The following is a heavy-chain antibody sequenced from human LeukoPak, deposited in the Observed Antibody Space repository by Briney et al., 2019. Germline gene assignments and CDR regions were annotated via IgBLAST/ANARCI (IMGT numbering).Heavy chain of an antibody. CDR1: GGSFSGYY. J-gene: IGHJ3*02. D-gene: IGHD6-19*01. V-gene: IGHV4-34*01. Sequence: ASEILSLTCAVYGGSFSGYYWSWIRQPPGKGLEWIGEINHSGSTNYNPSLKSRVTISVDTSKNQLSLKLSSVTAADTAVYYCARGEYSSGWYGRPVRHDAFDIWGQGTMVTVSS. CDR2: INHSGST. CDR3: ARGEYSSGWYGRPVRHDAFDI.